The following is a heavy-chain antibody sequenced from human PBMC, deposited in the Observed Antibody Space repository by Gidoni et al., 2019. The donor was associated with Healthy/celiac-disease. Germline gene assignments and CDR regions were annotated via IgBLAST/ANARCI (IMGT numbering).Heavy chain of an antibody. Sequence: QVQLVQSGAEVKKPGSSVKVSCKASGGTFSSYAISWVRQAPGQGLEWMGGIIPIFVTANYAQKFQGRVTITADESTSTAYMELSSLRSEDTAVYYCARDRLGYCSGGSCPNWFDPWGQGTLVTVSS. J-gene: IGHJ5*02. CDR1: GGTFSSYA. V-gene: IGHV1-69*01. CDR2: IIPIFVTA. CDR3: ARDRLGYCSGGSCPNWFDP. D-gene: IGHD2-15*01.